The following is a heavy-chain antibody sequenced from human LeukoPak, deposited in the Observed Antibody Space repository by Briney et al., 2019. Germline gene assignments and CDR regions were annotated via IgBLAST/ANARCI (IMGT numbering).Heavy chain of an antibody. CDR1: GFTFSSYW. J-gene: IGHJ4*02. V-gene: IGHV3-74*01. CDR3: LRGHYSDY. CDR2: IKSDGST. Sequence: GGSLRLSCAASGFTFSSYWMHWVRQAPGKGLVWVSRIKSDGSTNYADSVKGRFTISRDNAKNTVSLQMNSLRAEDTGVYYCLRGHYSDYTSPGTLVTVSS.